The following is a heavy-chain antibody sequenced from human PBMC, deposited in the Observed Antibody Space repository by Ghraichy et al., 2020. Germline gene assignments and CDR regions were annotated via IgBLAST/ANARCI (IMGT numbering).Heavy chain of an antibody. Sequence: GGSLRLSCAASGFTFSSYGMHWVRQAPGKGLEWVAVIWYDGSNKYYADSVKGRFTISRDNSKNTLYLQMNSLRAEDTAVYYCARDGIGAGAGMEVWGQGTTVTVSS. J-gene: IGHJ6*02. CDR2: IWYDGSNK. CDR3: ARDGIGAGAGMEV. D-gene: IGHD6-19*01. CDR1: GFTFSSYG. V-gene: IGHV3-33*01.